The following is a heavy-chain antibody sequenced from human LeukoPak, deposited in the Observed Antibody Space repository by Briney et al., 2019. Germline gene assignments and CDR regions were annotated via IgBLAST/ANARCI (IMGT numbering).Heavy chain of an antibody. CDR3: ARNPSPSLPYFDY. CDR1: GFTFSSYA. CDR2: ISYDGSNK. J-gene: IGHJ4*02. Sequence: GGSLRLSCAASGFTFSSYAMHWVRQAPGKGLEWVAVISYDGSNKYYADSVKGRFTISRDNSKNTLYLQMNSLRAEDTAVYYYARNPSPSLPYFDYWGQGTLVTVSS. V-gene: IGHV3-30-3*01.